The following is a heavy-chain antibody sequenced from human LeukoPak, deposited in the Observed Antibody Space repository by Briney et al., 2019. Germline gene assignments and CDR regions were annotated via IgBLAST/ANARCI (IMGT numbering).Heavy chain of an antibody. Sequence: SETLSLTCTVSGGSISSYYWSWIRQPPGKGLEWIGYIYYSGSTNYNPSLKSRVTISVDTSKNQFSLKLSSVTAADTAVYYCARHPCSGCALDYWGQGTLVTASS. CDR3: ARHPCSGCALDY. D-gene: IGHD2-15*01. J-gene: IGHJ4*02. CDR1: GGSISSYY. CDR2: IYYSGST. V-gene: IGHV4-59*08.